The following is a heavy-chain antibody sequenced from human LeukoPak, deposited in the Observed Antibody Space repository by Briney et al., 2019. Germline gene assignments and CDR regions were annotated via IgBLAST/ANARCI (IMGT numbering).Heavy chain of an antibody. D-gene: IGHD6-13*01. CDR1: GGTFSSYA. Sequence: ASVKVSCKASGGTFSSYAISWVRQAPGQELEWMGRIIPILGIANYAQKFQGRVTITADKSTSTAYMELSSLRSEDTAVYYCARGYSSSWYAPYYYYGMDVWGQGTTVTVSS. CDR2: IIPILGIA. CDR3: ARGYSSSWYAPYYYYGMDV. J-gene: IGHJ6*02. V-gene: IGHV1-69*04.